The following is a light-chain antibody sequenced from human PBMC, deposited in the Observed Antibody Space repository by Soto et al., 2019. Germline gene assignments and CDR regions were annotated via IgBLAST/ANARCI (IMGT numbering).Light chain of an antibody. CDR2: GAS. Sequence: EILLTQSPCTLSLSPGERATLSCRASQSVSSNYLAWYQQKPGQAPRLLIYGASSRATGIPDRFSGSESGTDFTLTISRLEPEDFVVYYCQQYGSSPWTFGQGTKVDNK. J-gene: IGKJ1*01. CDR3: QQYGSSPWT. V-gene: IGKV3-20*01. CDR1: QSVSSNY.